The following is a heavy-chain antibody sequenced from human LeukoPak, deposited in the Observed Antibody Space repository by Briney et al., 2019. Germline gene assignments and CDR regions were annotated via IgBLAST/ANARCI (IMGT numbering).Heavy chain of an antibody. CDR3: ARDKFRFDY. J-gene: IGHJ4*02. CDR2: IWYDGSNK. CDR1: GFTISYYG. V-gene: IGHV3-33*01. Sequence: PGGSLRLSCAASGFTISYYGMQWVRQAPGKGLEWVAVIWYDGSNKYYADSVKGRFTISRDNSKNTLFVQMNSLRAEDTAVYYCARDKFRFDYWGQGTLVTVSS.